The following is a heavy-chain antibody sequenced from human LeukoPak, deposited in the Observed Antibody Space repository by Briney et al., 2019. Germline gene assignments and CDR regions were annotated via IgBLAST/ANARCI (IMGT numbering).Heavy chain of an antibody. J-gene: IGHJ4*02. CDR3: ARRFYDILTSYYAFDY. Sequence: SETLSLTCTVSGGSISSGSYYWSWIRQPAGKGLEWIGRIYTSGSTNYNPSLKSRVTISVDTSKNQFSLKLRSVTAADTAMYYCARRFYDILTSYYAFDYWGQGTLVTVSS. D-gene: IGHD3-9*01. CDR2: IYTSGST. CDR1: GGSISSGSYY. V-gene: IGHV4-61*02.